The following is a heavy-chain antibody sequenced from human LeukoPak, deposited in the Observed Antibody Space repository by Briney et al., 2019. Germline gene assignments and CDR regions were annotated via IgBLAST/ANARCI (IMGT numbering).Heavy chain of an antibody. CDR2: VYYSGST. J-gene: IGHJ6*03. V-gene: IGHV4-59*01. Sequence: SETLSLTCTVSGGSMSSYFWTWIRQPPGKGLEWIGYVYYSGSTNYSPSLKSRVAMSVDTSKNQFSLKVRSVTVADTAVYYCARGQSTGCKRYSLYFNMDVWGKGTSVTVSS. D-gene: IGHD2-8*02. CDR1: GGSMSSYF. CDR3: ARGQSTGCKRYSLYFNMDV.